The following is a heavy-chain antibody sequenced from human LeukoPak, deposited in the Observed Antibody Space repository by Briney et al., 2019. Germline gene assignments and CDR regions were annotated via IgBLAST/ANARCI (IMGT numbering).Heavy chain of an antibody. V-gene: IGHV4-61*02. Sequence: SETLSLTCSVSGGSVNRGSYYWTWIRQPVGKGLEWLGRISTSGGTTYSPSLKSRVTISLDTSRNQFSLRLNSLTAADTALYYCARSATYGNYVTDYFDSWGQGTLVTVSS. D-gene: IGHD4-11*01. CDR1: GGSVNRGSYY. CDR2: ISTSGGT. CDR3: ARSATYGNYVTDYFDS. J-gene: IGHJ4*02.